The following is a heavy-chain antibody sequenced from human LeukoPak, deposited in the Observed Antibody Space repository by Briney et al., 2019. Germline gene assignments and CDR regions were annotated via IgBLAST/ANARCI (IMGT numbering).Heavy chain of an antibody. V-gene: IGHV4-59*01. Sequence: SETLSLTCIVSGGSISSYYWSWIRQPPGKGLEWIGYIYYSGSTYYNPSLKSRVTISVDTSRTQFSLKLSSVTAADTAVYYCARSGYSYRADAFDIWGQGTMVTVSS. CDR2: IYYSGST. J-gene: IGHJ3*02. D-gene: IGHD5-18*01. CDR3: ARSGYSYRADAFDI. CDR1: GGSISSYY.